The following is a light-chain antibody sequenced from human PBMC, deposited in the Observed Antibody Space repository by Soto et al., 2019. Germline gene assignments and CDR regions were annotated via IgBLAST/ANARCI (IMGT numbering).Light chain of an antibody. J-gene: IGKJ1*01. CDR3: QQYGSSPRT. Sequence: VMTQAPATLSVSPGERATLSCRASQTINNNVAWYQLKDGQVPRLLIYGASTRATDIPARFSGSGSGTDFTLTISRLEPEDFAVYYCQQYGSSPRTFGQGTKVDIK. CDR2: GAS. V-gene: IGKV3-20*01. CDR1: QTINNN.